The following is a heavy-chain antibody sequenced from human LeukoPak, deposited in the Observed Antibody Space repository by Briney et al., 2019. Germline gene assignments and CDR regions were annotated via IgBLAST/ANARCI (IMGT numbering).Heavy chain of an antibody. V-gene: IGHV3-21*04. D-gene: IGHD3-22*01. CDR2: ISRSGGST. CDR1: GFTFSNYN. J-gene: IGHJ4*02. CDR3: AKEKDTNYYDSRIFDY. Sequence: GGSLRLSCVGFGFTFSNYNLNWVRQAPGKGLEWVSSISRSGGSTYYAESVKGRLTISRDNAKNSLYLQMNSLRAEDTALYYCAKEKDTNYYDSRIFDYWGQGTLVTVSS.